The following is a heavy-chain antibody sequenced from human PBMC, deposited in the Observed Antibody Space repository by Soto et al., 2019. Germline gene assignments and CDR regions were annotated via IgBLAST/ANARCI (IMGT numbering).Heavy chain of an antibody. Sequence: GGALRLSCAASGFTFSSYAMGWVRQGPGKGLEWVAVVSIGGSTHYSDSVRGRFTISRDNSKNTLSLQMNSLTAEDTAVYFCAKRRGAGGHFDYWGQGALVTVSS. CDR2: VSIGGST. V-gene: IGHV3-23*01. CDR3: AKRRGAGGHFDY. J-gene: IGHJ4*02. CDR1: GFTFSSYA. D-gene: IGHD2-15*01.